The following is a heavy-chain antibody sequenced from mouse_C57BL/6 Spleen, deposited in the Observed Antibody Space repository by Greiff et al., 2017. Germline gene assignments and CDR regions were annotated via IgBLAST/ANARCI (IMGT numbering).Heavy chain of an antibody. CDR2: ISGGGGNT. CDR3: AKLGPPFAY. Sequence: EVKLVESGGGLVKPGGSLKLSCAASGFTFSSYTMSWVRQTPEKRLEWVATISGGGGNTYYPDSVKGRFTISRDNAKNTLYLQMSSLRSEDTALYYCAKLGPPFAYWGQGTLVTVSA. V-gene: IGHV5-9*01. D-gene: IGHD4-1*01. J-gene: IGHJ3*01. CDR1: GFTFSSYT.